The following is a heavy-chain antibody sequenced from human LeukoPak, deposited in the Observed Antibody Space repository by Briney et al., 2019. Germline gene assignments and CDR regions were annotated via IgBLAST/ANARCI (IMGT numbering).Heavy chain of an antibody. Sequence: SETLSLTCTVSGGSISSGSYYWSWIRQPAGKGLEWIGRIYTSGSTNYNPSLKSRVTISVDTSKNQFSLKLSSVTAADTAVYYCARRGPIGENNVPGDWYFDLWGRGTLVTVSS. CDR3: ARRGPIGENNVPGDWYFDL. CDR2: IYTSGST. V-gene: IGHV4-61*02. CDR1: GGSISSGSYY. J-gene: IGHJ2*01. D-gene: IGHD3-10*01.